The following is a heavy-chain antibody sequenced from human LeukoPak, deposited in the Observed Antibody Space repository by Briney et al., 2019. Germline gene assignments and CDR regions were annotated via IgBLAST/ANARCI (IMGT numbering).Heavy chain of an antibody. CDR3: ARGLIRGPYGMDV. CDR2: ISAYNGNT. J-gene: IGHJ6*02. V-gene: IGHV1-18*01. CDR1: GYTFTSYG. D-gene: IGHD2-8*01. Sequence: ASVKVSCKASGYTFTSYGISWVRQAPGQGLEWMGWISAYNGNTNYAQKLQGRVTMTTDKSRSTAYMELRSLRADDTAVDYCARGLIRGPYGMDVWGQGTTVTVSS.